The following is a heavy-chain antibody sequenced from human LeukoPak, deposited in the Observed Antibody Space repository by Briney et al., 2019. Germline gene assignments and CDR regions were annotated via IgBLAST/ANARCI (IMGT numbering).Heavy chain of an antibody. J-gene: IGHJ2*01. Sequence: SETLSLTCTVSGGSVSSGSYFWSWIRQPPGKGLESVGYMYHTGSTSGSPNYNPSFKSRVTISVDTSKNQFSLKLTSITAADTALYYCARGGSHRYSDLWGRGTLVTVSS. CDR2: MYHTGSTSGSP. D-gene: IGHD3-16*01. CDR1: GGSVSSGSYF. V-gene: IGHV4-61*01. CDR3: ARGGSHRYSDL.